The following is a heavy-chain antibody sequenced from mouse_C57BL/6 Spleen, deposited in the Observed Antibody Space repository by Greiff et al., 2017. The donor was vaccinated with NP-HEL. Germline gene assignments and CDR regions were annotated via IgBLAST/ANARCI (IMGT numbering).Heavy chain of an antibody. Sequence: VQLQQPGAELVKPGASVKLSCKASGYTFTSYWMQWVKQRPGQGLEWIGEIDPSDSYTNYNQKFKGKATLTVDTSSSTAYMQLSSLTSEDSAVYYCARMGTYDYDVRYAMDYWGQGTSVTVSS. D-gene: IGHD2-4*01. CDR3: ARMGTYDYDVRYAMDY. CDR1: GYTFTSYW. J-gene: IGHJ4*01. V-gene: IGHV1-50*01. CDR2: IDPSDSYT.